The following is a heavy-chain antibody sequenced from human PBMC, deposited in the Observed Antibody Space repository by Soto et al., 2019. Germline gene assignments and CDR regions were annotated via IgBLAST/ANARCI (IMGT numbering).Heavy chain of an antibody. V-gene: IGHV3-74*01. CDR1: GFTFSSYW. CDR3: ARAAYCDFWSGYPPAEADY. Sequence: EVQLVESGGGLVQPGGSLRLSCAASGFTFSSYWMHWVRQAPGKGLVWVSRINSDGSSTSYADSVKGRFTISRDNAKNTLYLQMNSLRAEDTAVYYCARAAYCDFWSGYPPAEADYWGQGTLVTVSS. CDR2: INSDGSST. D-gene: IGHD3-3*01. J-gene: IGHJ4*02.